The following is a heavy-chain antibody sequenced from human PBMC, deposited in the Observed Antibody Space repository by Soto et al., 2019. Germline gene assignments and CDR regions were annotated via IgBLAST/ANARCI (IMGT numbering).Heavy chain of an antibody. V-gene: IGHV6-1*01. CDR3: ARDFTYYDFWSGYYRAYYYGMDV. D-gene: IGHD3-3*01. Sequence: SQTLSLTCAISGDSVSSNSAAWNWIRQSPSRGLEWLGRTYYRSKWYNDYAVSVKSRITINPDTSKNQFSLQLNSVTPEDTAAYYCARDFTYYDFWSGYYRAYYYGMDVWGQGTTVTVSS. J-gene: IGHJ6*02. CDR1: GDSVSSNSAA. CDR2: TYYRSKWYN.